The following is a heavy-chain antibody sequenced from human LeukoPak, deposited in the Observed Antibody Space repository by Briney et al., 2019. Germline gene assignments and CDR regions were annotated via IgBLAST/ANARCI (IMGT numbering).Heavy chain of an antibody. D-gene: IGHD3-10*01. V-gene: IGHV4-39*01. CDR2: IYYSGST. Sequence: SETLSLTCSVSGGPIRSSTSYWGWIRQPPGKGLEWIGNIYYSGSTQYNPPLKSRVTISVDTSKNQFSLKLNSVTAADTAVYYCARIYGSGSYYMRDYYFDYWGQGTLVTVSS. J-gene: IGHJ4*02. CDR3: ARIYGSGSYYMRDYYFDY. CDR1: GGPIRSSTSY.